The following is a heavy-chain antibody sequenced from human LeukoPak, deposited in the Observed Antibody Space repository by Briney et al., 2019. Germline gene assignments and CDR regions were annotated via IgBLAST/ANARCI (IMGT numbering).Heavy chain of an antibody. CDR3: ASRCRIAAGGVEYFQH. D-gene: IGHD6-13*01. CDR2: IYPGDTET. V-gene: IGHV5-51*01. J-gene: IGHJ1*01. Sequence: GDSLKTSCKGSGYSFTSYWSGWVRQMRGKGLEWRGIIYPGDTETRHSPTFQGQVTISADKSISTAYLRWSSLKASDTAMYYCASRCRIAAGGVEYFQHWGQGTLVTVSS. CDR1: GYSFTSYW.